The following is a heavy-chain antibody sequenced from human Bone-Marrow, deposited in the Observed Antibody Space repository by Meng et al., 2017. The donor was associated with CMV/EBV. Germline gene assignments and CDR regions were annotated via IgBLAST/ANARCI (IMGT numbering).Heavy chain of an antibody. Sequence: GESLKISCAASGFTFSGSAMHWVRQASGKGLEWVGRIRSKANSYATAYAASVKGRFTISRDDSKNTAYLQMNSLRAEDTAVYYCAKVGGLWSGYIDYWGQGTLVTVSS. V-gene: IGHV3-73*01. CDR1: GFTFSGSA. CDR3: AKVGGLWSGYIDY. J-gene: IGHJ4*02. D-gene: IGHD3-3*01. CDR2: IRSKANSYAT.